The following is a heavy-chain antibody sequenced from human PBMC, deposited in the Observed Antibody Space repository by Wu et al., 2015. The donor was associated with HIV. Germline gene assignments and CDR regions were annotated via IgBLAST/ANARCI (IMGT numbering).Heavy chain of an antibody. CDR3: ARVFEDSSGYYSWFDP. Sequence: QVQLVQSGAEVKKPGASVKISCKASGYTFITHAITWVRQAPGQRPEWMGWITTHNGYTKCAQKFQDRLSLTADTSATTAYMELRSLRSDDTAVYYCARVFEDSSGYYSWFDPWGQGTLVTVSS. CDR2: ITTHNGYT. CDR1: GYTFITHA. J-gene: IGHJ5*02. D-gene: IGHD3-22*01. V-gene: IGHV1-18*01.